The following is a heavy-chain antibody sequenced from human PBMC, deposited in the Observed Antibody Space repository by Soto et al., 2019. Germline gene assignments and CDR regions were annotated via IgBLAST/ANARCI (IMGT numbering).Heavy chain of an antibody. CDR2: XDXXDXXX. Sequence: PGEYLKISCKGSGFSFPSYWIIWVRQMPGKGLEXMGXXDXXDXXXXXSXXXQGHVTISVDKSISTAYLQWSSLKASDTAMYYCAREVALYYYGMDVWGQGTTVTVS. V-gene: IGHV5-10-1*01. J-gene: IGHJ6*02. D-gene: IGHD2-15*01. CDR3: AREVALYYYGMDV. CDR1: GFSFPSYW.